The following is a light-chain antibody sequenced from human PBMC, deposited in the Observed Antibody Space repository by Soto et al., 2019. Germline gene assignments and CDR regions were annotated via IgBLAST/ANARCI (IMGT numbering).Light chain of an antibody. CDR2: DVS. J-gene: IGLJ1*01. Sequence: QSALTQPRSVSGSPGQSVTISCTGTSSDVGGYNLVSWYQQHPGKAPKLMIYDVSKRPSGVPDRFSGSKSGNTASLTISGLQAEDEADYCYSYAGSYTFDVFGTGTKVTVL. CDR3: YSYAGSYTFDV. V-gene: IGLV2-11*01. CDR1: SSDVGGYNL.